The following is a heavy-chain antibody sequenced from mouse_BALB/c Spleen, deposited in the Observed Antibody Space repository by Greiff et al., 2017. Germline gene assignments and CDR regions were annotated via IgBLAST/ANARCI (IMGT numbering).Heavy chain of an antibody. Sequence: EVKLVESGTVLARPGASVKMSCKASGYTFTSYYMHWVKQRPEQGLEWIGWIDPENGNTIYDPKFQGKASITADTSSNTAYLQLSSLTSEDTAVYYCARRDSSGYGYWGQGTTLTVSS. D-gene: IGHD3-2*01. CDR3: ARRDSSGYGY. V-gene: IGHV14-1*02. CDR2: IDPENGNT. CDR1: GYTFTSYY. J-gene: IGHJ2*01.